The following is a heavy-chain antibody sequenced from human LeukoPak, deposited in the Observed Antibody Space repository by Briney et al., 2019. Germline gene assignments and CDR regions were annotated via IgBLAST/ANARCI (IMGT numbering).Heavy chain of an antibody. CDR3: VKDQKPYCSSTSCYPYGGFDY. J-gene: IGHJ4*02. CDR2: ISYDGSNK. V-gene: IGHV3-30*18. CDR1: GFTFSSYG. Sequence: GGSLRLSCAASGFTFSSYGMHWVRQAPGKGLEWVAVISYDGSNKYYADSVKGRFTISRDNSKNTLYLQMNSLRAEDTAVYYCVKDQKPYCSSTSCYPYGGFDYWGQGTLVTVSS. D-gene: IGHD2-2*01.